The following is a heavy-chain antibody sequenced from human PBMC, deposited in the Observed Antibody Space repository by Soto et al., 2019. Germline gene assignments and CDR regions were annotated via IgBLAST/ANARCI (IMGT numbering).Heavy chain of an antibody. Sequence: EIQLLESGGDLVQPGGSLRLSCAASGFTFSKNAMSWVRQAPGKGLEWVSAISDGGGSTYYADSVKGRLTISRDNSKNTLYMQMNSLRAEDTALYYCARAFCGGTNCHGGNFYYWGQGTLVTVSS. CDR3: ARAFCGGTNCHGGNFYY. V-gene: IGHV3-23*01. D-gene: IGHD1-1*01. CDR1: GFTFSKNA. CDR2: ISDGGGST. J-gene: IGHJ4*02.